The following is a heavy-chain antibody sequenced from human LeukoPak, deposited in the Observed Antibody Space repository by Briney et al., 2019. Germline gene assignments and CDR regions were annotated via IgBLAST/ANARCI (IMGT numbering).Heavy chain of an antibody. CDR1: GGSFSGYY. CDR2: INHSGST. V-gene: IGHV4-34*01. CDR3: ARGRWLHPTGYYFDY. J-gene: IGHJ4*02. D-gene: IGHD5-24*01. Sequence: SETLSLTCAVYGGSFSGYYWSWTRQPPGKGLEWIGEINHSGSTNYNPSLKSRVTISVDTSKNQFSLKLSSVTAADTAVYYCARGRWLHPTGYYFDYWGQGTLVTVSS.